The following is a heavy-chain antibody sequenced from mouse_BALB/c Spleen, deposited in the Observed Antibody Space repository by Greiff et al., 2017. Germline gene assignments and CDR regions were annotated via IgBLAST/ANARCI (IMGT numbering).Heavy chain of an antibody. D-gene: IGHD2-10*02. J-gene: IGHJ4*01. Sequence: DVQLVESGGGLVQPGGSRKLSCAASGFTFSSFGMHWVRQAPEKGLEWVAYISSGSSTIYYADTVKGRFTISRDNPKNTLFLQMTSLRSEDTAMYYCARWGYGKGDAMDYWGQGTSVTVSS. CDR2: ISSGSSTI. V-gene: IGHV5-17*02. CDR3: ARWGYGKGDAMDY. CDR1: GFTFSSFG.